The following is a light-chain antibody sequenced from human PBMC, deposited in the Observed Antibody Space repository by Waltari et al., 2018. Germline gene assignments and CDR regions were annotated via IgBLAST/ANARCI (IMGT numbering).Light chain of an antibody. V-gene: IGKV1-12*01. CDR2: AAS. CDR1: QDISSW. Sequence: IQIPHSPSAAFAYIVTRVSSTCRASQDISSWLAWYQQKPGRAPKLLIYAASSLQSGVPSRFSGSGSGTDFTLTISSLQPEDFATYYCQQSNNFPLTFGGGTKVEVK. J-gene: IGKJ4*01. CDR3: QQSNNFPLT.